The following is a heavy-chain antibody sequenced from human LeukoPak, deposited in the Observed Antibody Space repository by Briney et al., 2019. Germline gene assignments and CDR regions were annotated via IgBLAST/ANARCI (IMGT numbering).Heavy chain of an antibody. J-gene: IGHJ5*02. V-gene: IGHV4-61*02. CDR3: ARDSSLSGWFDP. Sequence: SETLSLTCTVSGGSISSGSYYCRWIPQPAGKGLEWIGRIYTSGSTIYNPSLKSRVTISLDTSKNQFSLKLSSVTAADTAVYYCARDSSLSGWFDPWGQGTLVTVSS. CDR1: GGSISSGSYY. CDR2: IYTSGST. D-gene: IGHD3-10*01.